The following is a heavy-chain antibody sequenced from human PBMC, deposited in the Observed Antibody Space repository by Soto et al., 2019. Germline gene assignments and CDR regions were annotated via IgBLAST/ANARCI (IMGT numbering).Heavy chain of an antibody. CDR2: IKRDGSEK. V-gene: IGHV3-7*03. CDR1: GFTFSSYW. D-gene: IGHD2-15*01. J-gene: IGHJ2*01. Sequence: EVQLVESGGGLVQPGGSLRLSCEASGFTFSSYWMNWVRQAPGKGLEWVANIKRDGSEKYYVDSVKGRFTISRDNYQNTLYLQMNNLRAEDTAIYYCAKTPRGGRHGDWFFDLWGRGTLVTVSS. CDR3: AKTPRGGRHGDWFFDL.